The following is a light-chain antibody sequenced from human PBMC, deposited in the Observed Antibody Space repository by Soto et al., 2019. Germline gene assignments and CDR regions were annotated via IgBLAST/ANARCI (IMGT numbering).Light chain of an antibody. CDR1: KLGDKY. V-gene: IGLV3-1*01. Sequence: YELTQPTSVSGSPGQTASITCSVDKLGDKYSCWYQQKPGQSPVLVIYQDSKRPSGIPERFSGSNSGNTATLTISGTQAMDEADYYCQAWDSSQMVFGGGTKLTVL. J-gene: IGLJ2*01. CDR2: QDS. CDR3: QAWDSSQMV.